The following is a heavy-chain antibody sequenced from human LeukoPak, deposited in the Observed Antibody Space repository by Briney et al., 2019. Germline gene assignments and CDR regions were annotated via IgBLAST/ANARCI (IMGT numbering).Heavy chain of an antibody. CDR3: ARVTMDRGADY. V-gene: IGHV3-74*01. D-gene: IGHD3-10*01. CDR2: TKSDGSST. Sequence: GGSLRLSCAASGFTFSSYWMHWVRQGPGKGLVWVSRTKSDGSSTSYADSVKGRFAISRDNAKNTLYLQMNSLRAEDTAVYYCARVTMDRGADYWGQGTLVTVSS. J-gene: IGHJ4*02. CDR1: GFTFSSYW.